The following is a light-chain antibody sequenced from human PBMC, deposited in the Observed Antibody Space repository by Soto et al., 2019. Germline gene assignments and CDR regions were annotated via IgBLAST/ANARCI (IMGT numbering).Light chain of an antibody. J-gene: IGKJ4*01. CDR3: QQYYSSIT. CDR2: ASS. V-gene: IGKV3-20*01. CDR1: QDVDNNF. Sequence: EIVLTQSPGTLSLSPGEGATLSCRASQDVDNNFLAWYQQRPGQAPRLLIYASSRRPTGIPDRFSGSASGTDFTLTISRVGPEEIAVYFWQQYYSSITFGGGTNVEVK.